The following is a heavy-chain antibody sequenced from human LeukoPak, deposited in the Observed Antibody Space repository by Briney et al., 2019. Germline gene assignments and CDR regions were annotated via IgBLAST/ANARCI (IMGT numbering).Heavy chain of an antibody. D-gene: IGHD2-2*01. V-gene: IGHV3-48*01. CDR2: ISSSSTTI. CDR1: GFTFSSYS. J-gene: IGHJ4*02. CDR3: TTLVWVYCNSTYCYPPDY. Sequence: GGSLRLSCAASGFTFSSYSMMWVRQAPGKGLEWVSYISSSSTTIHYADSVKGRFTISRDNAKNSVYLQMNSLKTEDTAVYYCTTLVWVYCNSTYCYPPDYWGQGTLVTVSS.